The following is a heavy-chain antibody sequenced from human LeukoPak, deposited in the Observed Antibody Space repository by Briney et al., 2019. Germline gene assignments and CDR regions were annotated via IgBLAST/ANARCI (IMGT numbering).Heavy chain of an antibody. CDR3: AKYGGYNSRPRRYFDY. V-gene: IGHV4-39*01. CDR1: GGSISSSSYY. D-gene: IGHD5-24*01. CDR2: IYYSGST. Sequence: SETLSLTCTVSGGSISSSSYYWGWIRQPPGKGLEWIGSIYYSGSTYYNPSLKSRVTISVDTSKNQFSLKLSSVTAADTAVYYCAKYGGYNSRPRRYFDYWGQGTLVTVSS. J-gene: IGHJ4*02.